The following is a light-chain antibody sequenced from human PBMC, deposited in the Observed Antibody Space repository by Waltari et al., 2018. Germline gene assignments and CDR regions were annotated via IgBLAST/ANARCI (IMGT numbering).Light chain of an antibody. CDR1: SSDVGGFKY. J-gene: IGLJ2*01. CDR3: SAFSSSTTGI. V-gene: IGLV2-14*01. Sequence: QSALTQPDSVSGSPGQSITISCTATSSDVGGFKYVSWYQQYPGKAPKVIIYDVSSPPSGVSNRFSGSKSGNSASLTISGLQAEDEADYYCSAFSSSTTGIFGGGTRVTVL. CDR2: DVS.